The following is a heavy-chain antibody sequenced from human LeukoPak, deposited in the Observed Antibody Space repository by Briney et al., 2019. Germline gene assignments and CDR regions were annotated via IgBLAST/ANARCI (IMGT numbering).Heavy chain of an antibody. CDR3: AGGGAGISAGAFDI. J-gene: IGHJ3*02. CDR2: IYYSGST. D-gene: IGHD3-16*01. Sequence: SQTLSLTCTVSGGSISSGGYYWSWIRQHPGKGLEWIGYIYYSGSTYYNPSLKRRVTISVDTSKNQFSLKLSSVTAADTAVYYCAGGGAGISAGAFDIWGQGTMVTVSS. CDR1: GGSISSGGYY. V-gene: IGHV4-31*03.